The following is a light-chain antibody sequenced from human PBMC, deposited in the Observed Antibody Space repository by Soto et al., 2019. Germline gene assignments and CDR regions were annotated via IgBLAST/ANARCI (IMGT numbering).Light chain of an antibody. J-gene: IGKJ4*01. CDR3: QQYSRYSIT. Sequence: DIQMTQSPSTLSASVGDRVTITCRASQTISYWLAWYQQKPGKVPTVLIYKASTLESGVPSRFSGSGSGTEFTLTISSLQPDDFATYYCQQYSRYSITFGGGTKVEMK. CDR2: KAS. V-gene: IGKV1-5*03. CDR1: QTISYW.